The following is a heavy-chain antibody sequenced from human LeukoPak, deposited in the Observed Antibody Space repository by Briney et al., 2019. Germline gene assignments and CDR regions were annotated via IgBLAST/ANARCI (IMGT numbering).Heavy chain of an antibody. CDR1: GFTFSSYG. D-gene: IGHD3-3*01. V-gene: IGHV3-33*06. CDR2: IWYDGSNK. Sequence: GRSLRLSCAASGFTFSSYGMHWVRQAPGKGLEWVAVIWYDGSNKYYADSVKGRFTISRDNSKNTLYLQMNSLRAEGTAVYYCAKYAGIYDFWSGYYIDYWGQGTLVTVSS. J-gene: IGHJ4*02. CDR3: AKYAGIYDFWSGYYIDY.